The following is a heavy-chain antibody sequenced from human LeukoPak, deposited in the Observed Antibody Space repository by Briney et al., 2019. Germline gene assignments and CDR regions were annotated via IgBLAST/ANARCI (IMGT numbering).Heavy chain of an antibody. CDR1: GYTFTSYG. Sequence: GASVKVSCKASGYTFTSYGISWVRQATGQGLEWMGWMNPNSGNTGYAQKFQGRVTITRNTSISTAYMELSSLRSEDTAVYYCARGDCSSTSCLGDWFDPWGQGTLVTVSS. V-gene: IGHV1-8*03. CDR2: MNPNSGNT. CDR3: ARGDCSSTSCLGDWFDP. J-gene: IGHJ5*02. D-gene: IGHD2-2*01.